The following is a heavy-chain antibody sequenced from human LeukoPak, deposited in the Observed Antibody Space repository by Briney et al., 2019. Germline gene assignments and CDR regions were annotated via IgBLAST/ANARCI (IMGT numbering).Heavy chain of an antibody. CDR1: GFTFSSYA. CDR2: ISGSGGST. CDR3: AKGWPVEMATITGRYFDY. D-gene: IGHD5-24*01. Sequence: GGSLRLSCAASGFTFSSYAMSWVRQAPGKGLEWVSAISGSGGSTYYADSVKGRFTISRDNSKNTLYLQMNSLRAEDTAVYYCAKGWPVEMATITGRYFDYWGQGTLVTVSS. J-gene: IGHJ4*02. V-gene: IGHV3-23*01.